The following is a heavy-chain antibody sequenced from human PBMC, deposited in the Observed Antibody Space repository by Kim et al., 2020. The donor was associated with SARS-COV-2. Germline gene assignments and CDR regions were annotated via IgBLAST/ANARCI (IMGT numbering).Heavy chain of an antibody. Sequence: SETLSLTCSVSGASITNDYWSWIRQPARKGLEWIGRVSPRGVADYNPSFKGRVSVSLDSSANQISLRLASVTAADTAIYYCARDHDSSAWSPLDSLGQG. J-gene: IGHJ4*02. CDR1: GASITNDY. CDR2: VSPRGVA. V-gene: IGHV4-4*07. CDR3: ARDHDSSAWSPLDS. D-gene: IGHD6-13*01.